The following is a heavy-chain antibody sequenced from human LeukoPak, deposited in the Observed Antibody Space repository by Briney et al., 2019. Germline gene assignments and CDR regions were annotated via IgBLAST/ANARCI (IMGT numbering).Heavy chain of an antibody. CDR2: IHTGGTT. D-gene: IGHD3-10*01. CDR3: ARVWFGYFFQ. Sequence: GGSLRLSCVASGFDISYNYVGWVRQAPGKGLEWVSVIHTGGTTHYTDSVKGRFTISKDNSNNTVYLPMNSVRVEDTAVYYCARVWFGYFFQWGQGALVTVSS. CDR1: GFDISYNY. V-gene: IGHV3-53*01. J-gene: IGHJ4*02.